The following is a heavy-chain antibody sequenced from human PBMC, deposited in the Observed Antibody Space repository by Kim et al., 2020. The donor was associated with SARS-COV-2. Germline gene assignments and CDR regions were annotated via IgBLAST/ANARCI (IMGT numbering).Heavy chain of an antibody. V-gene: IGHV3-33*01. CDR1: GFTFSSYG. Sequence: GGSLRLSCAASGFTFSSYGMHWVRQAPGKGLEWVAVIWYDGSNKYYADSVKGRFTISRDNSKNTLYLQMNSLRAEDTAVYYCARPMVRGVIGGSFDYWGQGTLVTVSS. CDR3: ARPMVRGVIGGSFDY. J-gene: IGHJ4*02. CDR2: IWYDGSNK. D-gene: IGHD3-10*01.